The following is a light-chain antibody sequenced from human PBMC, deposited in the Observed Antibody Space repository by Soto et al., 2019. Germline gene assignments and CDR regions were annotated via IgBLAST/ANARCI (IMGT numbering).Light chain of an antibody. Sequence: QSVLTQPASVSGSPGQSITLSCTGTSSDVGSYKLVSWYQQHPGKAPKLMIYEGSERPSGVSNRFSGSKSGNTASLTLSGLQAEAEADYYCYSSAGSSTYVFGTGTKVTVL. CDR3: YSSAGSSTYV. J-gene: IGLJ1*01. CDR2: EGS. V-gene: IGLV2-23*01. CDR1: SSDVGSYKL.